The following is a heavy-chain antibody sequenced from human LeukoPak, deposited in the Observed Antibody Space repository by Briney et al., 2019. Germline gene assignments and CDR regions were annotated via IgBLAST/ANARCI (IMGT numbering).Heavy chain of an antibody. J-gene: IGHJ6*03. CDR1: GFTFSNVW. CDR2: INWNGGST. D-gene: IGHD3-16*01. Sequence: GGSLRLSCAASGFTFSNVWMTWVRQAPGKGLEWVSGINWNGGSTGYADSVKGRFTISRDNAKNSLSLQMNSLRAEDTAFYYCARRMGAYYYMDVWGTGTTVTVSS. V-gene: IGHV3-20*04. CDR3: ARRMGAYYYMDV.